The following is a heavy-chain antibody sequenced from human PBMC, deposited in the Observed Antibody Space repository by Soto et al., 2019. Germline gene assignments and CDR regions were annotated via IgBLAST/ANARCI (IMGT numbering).Heavy chain of an antibody. CDR3: ARRHDWAAVDPLDD. CDR2: IRGKRGNDGT. CDR1: GFAFSDSA. Sequence: EVQLVESGGGLVQPGGSLKLSCAASGFAFSDSAMHWVRQASGKGLEWIGRIRGKRGNDGTAYAASVKGRFTISRDDSKTPTYLQMNSLKVEDTAVYYCARRHDWAAVDPLDDWGQGTLVTVSS. V-gene: IGHV3-73*02. D-gene: IGHD6-13*01. J-gene: IGHJ4*02.